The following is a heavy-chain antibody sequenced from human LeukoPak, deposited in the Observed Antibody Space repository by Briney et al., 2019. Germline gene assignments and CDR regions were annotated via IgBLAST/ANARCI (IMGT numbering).Heavy chain of an antibody. J-gene: IGHJ4*02. CDR2: ISYDGSNK. Sequence: QSGGSLRLSCAASGFTFSSYAMHWVRQAPGKGLEWVAVISYDGSNKYYADSVKGRFTISRDTSKNTLYLQMNSLRAEDTAVYYCVKDEGSWPRASPLFDWGQGILVTVSS. CDR3: VKDEGSWPRASPLFD. D-gene: IGHD2-21*01. V-gene: IGHV3-30-3*01. CDR1: GFTFSSYA.